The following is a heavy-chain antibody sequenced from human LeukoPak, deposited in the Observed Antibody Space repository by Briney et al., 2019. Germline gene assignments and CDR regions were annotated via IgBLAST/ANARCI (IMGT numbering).Heavy chain of an antibody. CDR1: GFTFSSYD. Sequence: GGSLRLSCAASGFTFSSYDMHWVRQPTGKGLEWVSAIGTAGDTYYSHSVKGRFTISRENAKNSLYLHINSLSAGDTAVYFCARGHMLTGYYNFAWFDPWGQGTLVIVSS. V-gene: IGHV3-13*01. CDR2: IGTAGDT. J-gene: IGHJ5*02. D-gene: IGHD3-9*01. CDR3: ARGHMLTGYYNFAWFDP.